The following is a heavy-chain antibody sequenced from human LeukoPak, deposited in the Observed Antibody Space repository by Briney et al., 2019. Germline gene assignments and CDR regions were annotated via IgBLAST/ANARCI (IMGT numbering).Heavy chain of an antibody. CDR1: GFTFNTYT. D-gene: IGHD3-10*01. Sequence: PGGSLRLSCAASGFTFNTYTMNWVRQAPGKGLEWVSSISSGTSYIYYADSVKGRFTISRDNTKNSLYLQMNSLRAEDTAVYYCARELLTMVRGAEEGYYFDYWGQGTLVTVSS. J-gene: IGHJ4*02. V-gene: IGHV3-21*01. CDR2: ISSGTSYI. CDR3: ARELLTMVRGAEEGYYFDY.